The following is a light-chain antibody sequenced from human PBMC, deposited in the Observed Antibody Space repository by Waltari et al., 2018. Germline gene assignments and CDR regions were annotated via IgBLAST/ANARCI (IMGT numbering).Light chain of an antibody. J-gene: IGLJ2*01. CDR1: SSDVGGYNY. CDR3: SSYTSSSTLE. CDR2: EVS. Sequence: QSALTQPASVSGSPGPSITISCTGPSSDVGGYNYVSWYQQHPGKAPKLMIYEVSNRPSGVSNRFSGSKSGNTASLTISGLQAEDEADYYCSSYTSSSTLEFGGGTKLTVL. V-gene: IGLV2-14*01.